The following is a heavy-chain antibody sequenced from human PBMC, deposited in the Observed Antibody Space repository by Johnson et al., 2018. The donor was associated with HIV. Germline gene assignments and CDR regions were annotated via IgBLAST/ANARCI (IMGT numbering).Heavy chain of an antibody. CDR2: ISYDGSNK. V-gene: IGHV3-30*04. J-gene: IGHJ3*02. Sequence: QVQLVESGGGLVQPGGSLRLSCAASGFTFSSYAMHWVRQAPGKGLEWVAVISYDGSNKYYADSVRGRFTISRDNSKNTLYLQMNRLRAEDTAVYYCARDMRWSKAFDIWGQGTMVTVS. D-gene: IGHD3-3*01. CDR1: GFTFSSYA. CDR3: ARDMRWSKAFDI.